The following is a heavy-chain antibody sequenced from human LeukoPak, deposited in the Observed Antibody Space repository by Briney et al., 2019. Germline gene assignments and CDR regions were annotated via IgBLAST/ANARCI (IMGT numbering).Heavy chain of an antibody. CDR2: IYYSGST. D-gene: IGHD5-18*01. CDR3: ARENGYRYDY. CDR1: GGSITSYY. J-gene: IGHJ4*02. V-gene: IGHV4-59*01. Sequence: PSETLSLTCTVSGGSITSYYWSSIRQPPGKGLEWIGSIYYSGSTNYNPSLKSRVTISVGTSKNQFSLKLSSVTAADTALYYCARENGYRYDYWGQGTLVTVSS.